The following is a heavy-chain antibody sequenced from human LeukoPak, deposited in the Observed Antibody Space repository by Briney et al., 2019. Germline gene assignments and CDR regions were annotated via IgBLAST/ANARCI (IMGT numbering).Heavy chain of an antibody. Sequence: ASVKVSCKASSYSFNRYGISWVRQAPGQGLEWMGWISGYNGNTNYAQKFLGRVSMTADTSTSTAYMELRSLRSGDTAVYYCARDGHRRYYYDSSGREDAFDIWGQGTMVTVSS. CDR2: ISGYNGNT. V-gene: IGHV1-18*01. J-gene: IGHJ3*02. D-gene: IGHD3-22*01. CDR1: SYSFNRYG. CDR3: ARDGHRRYYYDSSGREDAFDI.